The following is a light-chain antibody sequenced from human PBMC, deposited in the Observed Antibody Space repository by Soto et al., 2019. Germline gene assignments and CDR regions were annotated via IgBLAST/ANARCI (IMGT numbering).Light chain of an antibody. CDR3: SSYAGTNNVV. CDR1: SSDVGGYNF. V-gene: IGLV2-8*01. Sequence: QSALTQPPSASGSPGQSVTISCTGTSSDVGGYNFVSWYQQHPGKAPKLMIYQVIKRPSGVPDRFSGSKSSNTASLTVSGLQAEDEADYYCSSYAGTNNVVFGGGTKVTVL. J-gene: IGLJ2*01. CDR2: QVI.